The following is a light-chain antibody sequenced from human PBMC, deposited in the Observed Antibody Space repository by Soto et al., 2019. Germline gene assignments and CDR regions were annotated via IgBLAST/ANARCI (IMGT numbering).Light chain of an antibody. CDR2: DAT. Sequence: DIHLTQYPSFLSASIGDRVALTCRASQDIRNHLAWYQKKPGKAPKLLIYDATTLDSVVPSRFSGSASGTEFTLTISSLQPEDFATYYCQKLIFYPLTFGGGAKVE. J-gene: IGKJ4*01. CDR3: QKLIFYPLT. CDR1: QDIRNH. V-gene: IGKV1-9*01.